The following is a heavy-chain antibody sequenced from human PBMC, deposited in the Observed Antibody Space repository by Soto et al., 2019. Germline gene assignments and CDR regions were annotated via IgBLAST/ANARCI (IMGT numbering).Heavy chain of an antibody. CDR2: SRGSGGIT. CDR3: VKQDYCDRVVTVFDY. V-gene: IGHV3-23*01. D-gene: IGHD4-17*01. CDR1: GFSCSSYA. J-gene: IGHJ4*02. Sequence: GGSLRLGCAASGFSCSSYAMSWGRQGAGKGLEWVSASRGSGGITYDADSVKVRFTIARDNSKTTLYLQMNRLRAEDKAVYYCVKQDYCDRVVTVFDYSAQGTLVTVS.